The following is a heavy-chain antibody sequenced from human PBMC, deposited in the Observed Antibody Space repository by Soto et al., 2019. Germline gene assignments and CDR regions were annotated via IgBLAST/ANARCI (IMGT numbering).Heavy chain of an antibody. D-gene: IGHD5-12*01. J-gene: IGHJ6*03. CDR2: INPNSGVT. Sequence: QVQLVQSGAEVRKPGASVTVSCRSSGDSFNDYYIHWVRQAPGQGLEWMGWINPNSGVTKYAQKFQGWVSMNRDTSIRTVYMQLSRLRSDDTGVYYCARESGGATATLDYYYFYMDVWGTGTTVTVSS. V-gene: IGHV1-2*04. CDR3: ARESGGATATLDYYYFYMDV. CDR1: GDSFNDYY.